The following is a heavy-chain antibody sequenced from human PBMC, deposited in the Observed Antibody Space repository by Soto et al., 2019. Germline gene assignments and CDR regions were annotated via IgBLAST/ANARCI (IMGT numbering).Heavy chain of an antibody. CDR2: IYYSGTT. Sequence: SETLSLTCTVSDGSISSSKYFWGWFRQPPGKGLEWIANIYYSGTTFYNPSLKSRITISVDTSKNQFSLTLTSVTAADTAIYYCARHAGGGRFYYGMDVWGQGTTVTVSS. J-gene: IGHJ6*02. CDR1: DGSISSSKYF. V-gene: IGHV4-39*01. CDR3: ARHAGGGRFYYGMDV. D-gene: IGHD2-15*01.